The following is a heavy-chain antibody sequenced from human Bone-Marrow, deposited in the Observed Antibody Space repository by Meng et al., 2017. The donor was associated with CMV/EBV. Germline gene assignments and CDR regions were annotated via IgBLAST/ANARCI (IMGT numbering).Heavy chain of an antibody. Sequence: GGSLRLSCAASGFTFSSYSMSWVRQAPGKGLEWVSAISGSGGSTYYADSVKGRFTISRDNAKNSLYLQMNSLRAEDTALYYCAKDIRSSGGGYYYGMDVWGQGTTVTVSS. D-gene: IGHD3-16*01. CDR1: GFTFSSYS. J-gene: IGHJ6*02. CDR2: ISGSGGST. V-gene: IGHV3-23*01. CDR3: AKDIRSSGGGYYYGMDV.